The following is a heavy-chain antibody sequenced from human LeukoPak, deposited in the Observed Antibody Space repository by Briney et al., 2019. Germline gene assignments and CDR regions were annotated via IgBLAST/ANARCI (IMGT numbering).Heavy chain of an antibody. Sequence: GGSPRLSCAASGFTVSSNYMSWVRQAPGKGLEWVSVIYSGGSKYYADSGKGRFTISRDNSKNTLYLQMNSLRAEDTAVYYCARVTRIQLWDGAFDIWGQGTMVT. V-gene: IGHV3-66*01. CDR3: ARVTRIQLWDGAFDI. CDR2: IYSGGSK. CDR1: GFTVSSNY. J-gene: IGHJ3*02. D-gene: IGHD5-18*01.